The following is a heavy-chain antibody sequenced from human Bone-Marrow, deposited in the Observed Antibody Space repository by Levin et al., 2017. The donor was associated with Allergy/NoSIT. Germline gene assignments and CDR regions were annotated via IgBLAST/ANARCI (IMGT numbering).Heavy chain of an antibody. CDR1: GYSLTELS. V-gene: IGHV1-24*01. D-gene: IGHD3-22*01. CDR2: FDPEDVKT. Sequence: ASVKVSCKLSGYSLTELSIHWVRQAPGKGLEWMGGFDPEDVKTIYAQKFQGRVTMTEDTSTDTAYMELSSLRSEDTAVYYCTTWDFTDYYDISGYFFHYWGQGTLVTVSS. CDR3: TTWDFTDYYDISGYFFHY. J-gene: IGHJ4*02.